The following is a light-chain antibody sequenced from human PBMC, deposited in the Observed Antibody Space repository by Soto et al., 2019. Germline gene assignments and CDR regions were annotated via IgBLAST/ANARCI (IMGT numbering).Light chain of an antibody. J-gene: IGKJ1*01. CDR1: QGISTY. Sequence: DIQMTQSPSSLSASVGDRVTITCRASQGISTYLNWYQQKPGKAPKLLIYAASSLQSGVPSRFSGSGSETDFTLTISSLQPEDFATYYCQQSYSTPVAFGQGTRWIS. V-gene: IGKV1-39*01. CDR3: QQSYSTPVA. CDR2: AAS.